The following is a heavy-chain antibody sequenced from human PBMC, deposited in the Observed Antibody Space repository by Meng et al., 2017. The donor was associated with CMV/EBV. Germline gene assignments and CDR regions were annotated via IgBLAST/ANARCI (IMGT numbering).Heavy chain of an antibody. D-gene: IGHD6-13*01. V-gene: IGHV4-38-2*02. CDR3: ARVATGYSSSWAYGGMDV. J-gene: IGHJ6*02. Sequence: GPLRLSCTVSGYSISSGYYWGWIRQPPGKGLEWIGSIYHSGSTYYNPSLKSRVTISVDTSKNQFSLKLSSVTAADTAVYYCARVATGYSSSWAYGGMDVWGQGTTVTVSS. CDR1: GYSISSGYY. CDR2: IYHSGST.